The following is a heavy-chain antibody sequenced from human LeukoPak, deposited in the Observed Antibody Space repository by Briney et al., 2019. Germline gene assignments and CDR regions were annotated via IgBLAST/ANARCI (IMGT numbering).Heavy chain of an antibody. Sequence: GGSLRLSCAASGFTFSSYWMHWVRQVPGKGLLWVSRIGTDGNSTTYADDVKGRFTISRDNAKNTLFLQMSSLRADDTAVYYCARDKYGGNSNAFDIWGQGTLVTVSS. D-gene: IGHD4-23*01. CDR2: IGTDGNST. J-gene: IGHJ3*02. V-gene: IGHV3-74*01. CDR3: ARDKYGGNSNAFDI. CDR1: GFTFSSYW.